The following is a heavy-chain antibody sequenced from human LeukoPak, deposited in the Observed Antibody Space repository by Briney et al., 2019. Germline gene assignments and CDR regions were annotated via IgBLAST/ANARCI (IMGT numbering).Heavy chain of an antibody. CDR1: RFTFDGHA. V-gene: IGHV3-9*01. CDR2: LSLTHSRI. J-gene: IGHJ6*04. Sequence: PGGSLRLSCTASRFTFDGHAVHWVRQVPGKGLDLVSSLSLTHSRIAYADSARGRFTISRDNAKNSLFLQMNSLKTEDTAIYFCLKDINPGGLDVWGKGITVTVSS. CDR3: LKDINPGGLDV. D-gene: IGHD3-10*01.